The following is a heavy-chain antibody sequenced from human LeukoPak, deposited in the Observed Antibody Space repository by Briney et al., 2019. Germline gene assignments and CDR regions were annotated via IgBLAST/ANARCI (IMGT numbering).Heavy chain of an antibody. CDR2: ISAYNGNT. D-gene: IGHD3-10*01. CDR1: GYAFSIYG. Sequence: ASVKVSFKASGYAFSIYGNSWVRLAPGQGLEWMGWISAYNGNTNYAQKLQGRVTMTTDTSTSTAYMELRSLRSDDTAVYYCARDLVRGVIICAFWSQGTLVTVSS. V-gene: IGHV1-18*01. J-gene: IGHJ4*02. CDR3: ARDLVRGVIICAF.